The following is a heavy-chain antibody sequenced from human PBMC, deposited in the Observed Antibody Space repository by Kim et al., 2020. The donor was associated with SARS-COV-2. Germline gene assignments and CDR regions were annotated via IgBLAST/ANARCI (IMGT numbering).Heavy chain of an antibody. J-gene: IGHJ6*01. V-gene: IGHV4-34*01. D-gene: IGHD4-17*01. CDR1: GGSFSGYY. Sequence: SETLSLTCAVYGGSFSGYYWSWIRQPPGKGLEWIGEINHSGSTNYNPSLKSRVTISVDTSKNQFSLKLSSVTAEDTAVYYCARGRGGTTVVTLGLGYYY. CDR2: INHSGST. CDR3: ARGRGGTTVVTLGLGYYY.